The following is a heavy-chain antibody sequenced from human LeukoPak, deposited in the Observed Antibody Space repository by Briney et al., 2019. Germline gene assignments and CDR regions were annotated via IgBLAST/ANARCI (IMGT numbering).Heavy chain of an antibody. D-gene: IGHD3-22*01. CDR2: IYYSGST. J-gene: IGHJ4*02. Sequence: SETLSHTCTVSGGSISSYYWSWIRQPPGKGLEWIGYIYYSGSTNYNPSLKSRVTISVDTSKNQFSLKLSSVTAADTAVYYCAREVGYDSSGLFDYWGQGTLVTVSS. CDR1: GGSISSYY. V-gene: IGHV4-59*01. CDR3: AREVGYDSSGLFDY.